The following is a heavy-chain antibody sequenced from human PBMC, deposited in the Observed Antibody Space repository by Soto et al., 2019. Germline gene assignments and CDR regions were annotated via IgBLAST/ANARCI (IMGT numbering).Heavy chain of an antibody. Sequence: GGSLRLSCAASGFTFSSFPMSWVRQAPGKGLEWVSAISGSGGSTYYADSVKGRFTISRDNSKNTLYLQMNSLRAEDTAVYYCAKYGSRAQDDDAFDIWGQGTMVTVSS. V-gene: IGHV3-23*01. CDR3: AKYGSRAQDDDAFDI. J-gene: IGHJ3*02. CDR1: GFTFSSFP. CDR2: ISGSGGST. D-gene: IGHD3-10*01.